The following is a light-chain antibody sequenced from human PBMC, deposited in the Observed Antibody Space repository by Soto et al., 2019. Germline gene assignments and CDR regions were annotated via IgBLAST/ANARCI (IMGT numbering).Light chain of an antibody. V-gene: IGKV2D-29*01. Sequence: DIVLTQTPLSLSVTPGQPASISCKSSQSLLHSDGKTYLYWYLQRPGQPPQLLIYEVSNRFSGVPDRFTGSGSGTDFTRKISGVEVEDVGFYFCIQNVPLPVTFGQGTKVDIK. J-gene: IGKJ1*01. CDR1: QSLLHSDGKTY. CDR2: EVS. CDR3: IQNVPLPVT.